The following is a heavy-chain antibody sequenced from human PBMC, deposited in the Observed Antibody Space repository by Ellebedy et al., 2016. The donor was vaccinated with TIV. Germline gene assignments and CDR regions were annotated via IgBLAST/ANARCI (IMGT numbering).Heavy chain of an antibody. CDR2: IDPSDSYT. D-gene: IGHD3-10*01. CDR3: ARHLGSGGDFDY. V-gene: IGHV5-10-1*01. Sequence: GESLKISCNVSGYSFTNYWISWVRQMPGKGLEWLGKIDPSDSYTRYSPSFQGHITMSTHKSINVAYLQWSSLQASDTALNYCARHLGSGGDFDYWGQGTLLTVSS. J-gene: IGHJ4*02. CDR1: GYSFTNYW.